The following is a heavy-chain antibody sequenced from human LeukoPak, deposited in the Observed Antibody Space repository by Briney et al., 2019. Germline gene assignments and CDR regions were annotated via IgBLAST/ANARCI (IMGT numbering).Heavy chain of an antibody. D-gene: IGHD3-22*01. Sequence: SGTLSLTCAVDGGSFSGYYWSWIRQPPGKGLEWIGEINHSGSTNYNPSLKSRVTISVDTSKNQFSLKLSSVTAAETAVCYGASGFSDCDSSSYRPFDYWGQGTLVTVSS. V-gene: IGHV4-34*01. CDR3: ASGFSDCDSSSYRPFDY. CDR1: GGSFSGYY. J-gene: IGHJ4*02. CDR2: INHSGST.